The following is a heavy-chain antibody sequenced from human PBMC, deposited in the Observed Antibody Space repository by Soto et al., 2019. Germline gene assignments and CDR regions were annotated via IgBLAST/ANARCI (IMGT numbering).Heavy chain of an antibody. CDR3: ARDGTNISSWYFDL. D-gene: IGHD6-13*01. J-gene: IGHJ2*01. CDR2: ISDSGRTI. CDR1: GFTFRSYD. Sequence: EVQLVESGGGLVQPGGSLRLSCATSGFTFRSYDVNWIRQAPGKGLEWVSYISDSGRTIYYADSVKGRFTISRDNAKNSLFLQMNSLRAEDTAVYYCARDGTNISSWYFDLWGRGTLVTVSS. V-gene: IGHV3-48*03.